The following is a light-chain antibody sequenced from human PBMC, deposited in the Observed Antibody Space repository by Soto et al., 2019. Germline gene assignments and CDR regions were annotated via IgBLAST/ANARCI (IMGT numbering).Light chain of an antibody. CDR3: QQGYNTFWT. J-gene: IGKJ1*01. CDR1: QPIGTS. CDR2: AAT. V-gene: IGKV1-39*01. Sequence: DIQMTQSPSSLSAFVGDSVTVTCRASQPIGTSLHWYQQKAGKAPKVLISAATKLQSGVPSRFTGGGSGTDFTLTISNPQPEDSATYYCQQGYNTFWTFGRGTKVDIK.